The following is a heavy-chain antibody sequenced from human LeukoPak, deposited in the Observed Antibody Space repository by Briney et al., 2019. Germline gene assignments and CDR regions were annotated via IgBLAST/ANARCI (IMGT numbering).Heavy chain of an antibody. J-gene: IGHJ4*02. Sequence: GGSLRLSCAASGFTFDDYAMHWVRQAPGKGLEWVSGISWNSGSIGYADSVKGRFTISRDNAKNSLYLQMNSLRAEETALYYCAKDMGGSGSSALDYWGQGTLVTVSS. D-gene: IGHD3-10*01. V-gene: IGHV3-9*01. CDR1: GFTFDDYA. CDR2: ISWNSGSI. CDR3: AKDMGGSGSSALDY.